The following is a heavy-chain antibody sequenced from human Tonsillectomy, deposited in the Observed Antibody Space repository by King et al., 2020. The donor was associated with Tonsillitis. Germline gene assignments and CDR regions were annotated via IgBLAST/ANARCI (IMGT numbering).Heavy chain of an antibody. V-gene: IGHV4-38-2*02. CDR1: GYSISSGYY. D-gene: IGHD4-17*01. J-gene: IGHJ4*02. Sequence: QLQESGPGLVKPSETLSLTCAVSGYSISSGYYWGWIRQPPGKGLEWIGSIYHSGSTYHNPSLKSRVTISVDTSKNQFSLKQSSVTAADTAGYYCARDRSYGDYVFDYWCQGTLVTVSS. CDR3: ARDRSYGDYVFDY. CDR2: IYHSGST.